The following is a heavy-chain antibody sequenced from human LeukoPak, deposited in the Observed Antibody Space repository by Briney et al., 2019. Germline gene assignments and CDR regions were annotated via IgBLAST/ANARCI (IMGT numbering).Heavy chain of an antibody. Sequence: VASVKVSCKASGGTFSSYAISWVRQAPGQGLEWMGRIIPIFGTANYAQKFQGRVTITTDESPSTAYMELSSLRSEDTAVYYCAREYSYGYEVSAFDIWGQGTMVTVSS. D-gene: IGHD5-18*01. V-gene: IGHV1-69*05. J-gene: IGHJ3*02. CDR1: GGTFSSYA. CDR2: IIPIFGTA. CDR3: AREYSYGYEVSAFDI.